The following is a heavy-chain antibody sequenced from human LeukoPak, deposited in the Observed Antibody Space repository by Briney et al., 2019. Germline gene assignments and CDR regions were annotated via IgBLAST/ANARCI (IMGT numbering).Heavy chain of an antibody. CDR1: GGTFSSYA. CDR2: IIPILGIA. J-gene: IGHJ4*02. D-gene: IGHD3-9*01. CDR3: ARDPALRYFDWLPQYYLDY. Sequence: ASVKVSCKASGGTFSSYAISWVRQAPGQGLEWMGRIIPILGIANYAQKFQGRVTMTRDTSISTAYMELSRLRSDDTAVYYCARDPALRYFDWLPQYYLDYWGQGTLVTVSS. V-gene: IGHV1-69*04.